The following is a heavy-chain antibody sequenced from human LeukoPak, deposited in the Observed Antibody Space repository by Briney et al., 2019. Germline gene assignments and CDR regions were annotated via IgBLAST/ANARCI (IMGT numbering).Heavy chain of an antibody. CDR2: ISSSGSTI. J-gene: IGHJ4*02. Sequence: PGGSLRLSCAASGFTFSSYAMSWVRQAPGKGLEWVSYISSSGSTIYYADSVKGRFTISRDNAKNSLYLQMNSLRAEDTAVYYCARVHSSSPVDYWGQGTLVTVSS. CDR3: ARVHSSSPVDY. V-gene: IGHV3-48*04. D-gene: IGHD6-13*01. CDR1: GFTFSSYA.